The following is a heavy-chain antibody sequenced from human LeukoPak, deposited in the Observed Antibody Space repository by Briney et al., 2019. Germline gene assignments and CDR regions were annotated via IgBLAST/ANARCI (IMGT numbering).Heavy chain of an antibody. Sequence: GASVKVSCKASGYTFTGYYMHWVRQAPGQGLEWMGWINPKSGGTNYAQKFQGRVTMTRDTSFSTAYMELSRLRSDDTAVYYCARGIYDSSGYYDYWGQGTLATVSS. D-gene: IGHD3-22*01. CDR2: INPKSGGT. CDR1: GYTFTGYY. J-gene: IGHJ4*02. CDR3: ARGIYDSSGYYDY. V-gene: IGHV1-2*02.